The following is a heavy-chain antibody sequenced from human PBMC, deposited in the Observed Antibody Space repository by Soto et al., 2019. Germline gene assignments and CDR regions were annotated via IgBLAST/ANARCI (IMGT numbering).Heavy chain of an antibody. CDR2: IYYTGTT. D-gene: IGHD2-2*01. CDR1: GSPISDYY. J-gene: IGHJ4*01. Sequence: QVQLQESGPGLVKPSETLSVTCTVSGSPISDYYWGWFRQPPGQGLEWVGYIYYTGTTTYNPSLKSRVTIALDTSKSQFSLILRSVTAADTAVYYCGRLGEYYQAFDYWGHGTLVTVSS. V-gene: IGHV4-59*08. CDR3: GRLGEYYQAFDY.